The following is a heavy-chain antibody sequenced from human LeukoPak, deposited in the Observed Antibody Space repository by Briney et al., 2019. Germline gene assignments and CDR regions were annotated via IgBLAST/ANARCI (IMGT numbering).Heavy chain of an antibody. V-gene: IGHV4-4*07. CDR3: ARVDTMVRGVISPNFDY. J-gene: IGHJ4*02. Sequence: SETLSLTCTVSGGSISSYYWSWIRQPAGKGLEWIGRIYTSGSTNYNPSLRSRVTMSVDTSKNQFSLKLSFVTAADTAVYYCARVDTMVRGVISPNFDYWGQGTLVTVSS. D-gene: IGHD3-10*01. CDR2: IYTSGST. CDR1: GGSISSYY.